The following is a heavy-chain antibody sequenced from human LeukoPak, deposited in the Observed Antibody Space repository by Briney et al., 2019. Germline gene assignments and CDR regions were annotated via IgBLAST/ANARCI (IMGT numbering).Heavy chain of an antibody. CDR1: GGSFSGYY. D-gene: IGHD3-9*01. J-gene: IGHJ4*02. CDR3: ARGRIRYSLDY. V-gene: IGHV4-34*01. Sequence: SETLSLTCAVYGGSFSGYYWSWIRQPPGKGLEWIGEINHSGSTNYNPSLKSRVTISVDTSKTQFSLKLSSVTAADTAVYYCARGRIRYSLDYWGQGTLVTVSS. CDR2: INHSGST.